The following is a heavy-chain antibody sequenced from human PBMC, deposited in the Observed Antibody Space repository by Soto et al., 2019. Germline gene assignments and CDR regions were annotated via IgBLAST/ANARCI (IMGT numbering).Heavy chain of an antibody. J-gene: IGHJ4*02. CDR2: TFWDDDK. V-gene: IGHV2-5*02. CDR3: AHVRSGPRTEDYLGYYFDF. Sequence: QITLRESGPTLVKPTQTLTLTCTFSGFSLNTREVGVGWIRQPPGKALEWLALTFWDDDKRYSPSLKTRLTISKDTSKGQVVLTMTNMDLVDTTTYYCAHVRSGPRTEDYLGYYFDFWGQGTLVTVSS. CDR1: GFSLNTREVG. D-gene: IGHD4-17*01.